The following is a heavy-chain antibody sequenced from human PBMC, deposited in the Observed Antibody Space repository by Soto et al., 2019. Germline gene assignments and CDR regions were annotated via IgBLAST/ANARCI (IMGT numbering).Heavy chain of an antibody. V-gene: IGHV3-23*01. Sequence: EVQLLESGGGLVQPGGSLRLSCAASGFTVSSSAIIWVRQAPGKGLEWVATFSAGGSRYYADSVKGRFTISRNSSQNTLYLQMNGLRAEDTALYYCAKDRGSGGIVAGTPDYWGQGTLVTVSS. CDR2: FSAGGSR. J-gene: IGHJ4*02. D-gene: IGHD6-19*01. CDR1: GFTVSSSA. CDR3: AKDRGSGGIVAGTPDY.